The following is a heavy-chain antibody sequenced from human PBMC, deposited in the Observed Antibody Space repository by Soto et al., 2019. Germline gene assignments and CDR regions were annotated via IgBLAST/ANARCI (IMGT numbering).Heavy chain of an antibody. CDR2: ISAYNGNT. CDR3: ARDLQQWPSDAFDI. D-gene: IGHD6-19*01. Sequence: GASVKVSCKASGYTFTSYGISWVRQAPGQGLEWMGWISAYNGNTNYAQKLQGRVTMTTDTSTSTAYMELRSLRSDDTAVYYCARDLQQWPSDAFDIWGQGTMVTVSS. V-gene: IGHV1-18*01. J-gene: IGHJ3*02. CDR1: GYTFTSYG.